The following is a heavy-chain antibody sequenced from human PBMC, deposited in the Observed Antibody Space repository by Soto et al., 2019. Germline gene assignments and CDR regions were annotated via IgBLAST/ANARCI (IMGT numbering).Heavy chain of an antibody. Sequence: GGSLRLSCAASGFTFSSYAMSWVRQAPGKGLEWVSAISGSGGSTYYADSVKGRFTISRDNSKNTLYLQMNSLRAEDTAVYYCAAPRGSVGSWPYYYYYYGMDVRGQGTTVTVSS. J-gene: IGHJ6*02. V-gene: IGHV3-23*01. D-gene: IGHD6-13*01. CDR1: GFTFSSYA. CDR2: ISGSGGST. CDR3: AAPRGSVGSWPYYYYYYGMDV.